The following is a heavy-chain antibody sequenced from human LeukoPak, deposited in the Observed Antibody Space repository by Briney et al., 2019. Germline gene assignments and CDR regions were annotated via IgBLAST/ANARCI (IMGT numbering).Heavy chain of an antibody. D-gene: IGHD4-23*01. CDR3: TSIVTDTGGNFGFDY. V-gene: IGHV3-73*01. CDR2: IRSKAYNYAT. CDR1: GFTFSDSA. J-gene: IGHJ4*02. Sequence: PGGSLRLSCVASGFTFSDSAIHWVRQSSGKGLEWVGRIRSKAYNYATAYAASVKGRFTISRDDSKNTAYLQMNSLKTEDTAVYYCTSIVTDTGGNFGFDYWGQGTLVTVSS.